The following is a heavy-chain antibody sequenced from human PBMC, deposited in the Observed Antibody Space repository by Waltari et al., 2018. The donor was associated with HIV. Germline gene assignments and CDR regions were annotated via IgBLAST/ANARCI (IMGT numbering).Heavy chain of an antibody. D-gene: IGHD3-16*01. Sequence: QVQLQQWGAGLLKPSETLSLTCAVSGGSFSGYYWSWIRQPPGTGLAWIGEINNSGSTNYNPSLKSRFTISVDTSKNQFSLKLSSVTAAETAVYYCARGVRGTPPPNWFDPWGQGTLVTVSS. V-gene: IGHV4-34*01. CDR1: GGSFSGYY. CDR2: INNSGST. J-gene: IGHJ5*02. CDR3: ARGVRGTPPPNWFDP.